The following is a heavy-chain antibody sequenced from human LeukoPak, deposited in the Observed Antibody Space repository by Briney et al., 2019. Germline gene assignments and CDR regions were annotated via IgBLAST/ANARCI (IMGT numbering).Heavy chain of an antibody. Sequence: SVKVSCKASGGTFSSYAISWVRQAPGQGLEWTGGIIPIFGTANYAQKFQGRVTMTRDTSTSTVYMELSSLRSEDTAVYYCARVGYYYDSSGPKTPYYYYGMDVWGQGTTVTVSS. V-gene: IGHV1-69*05. CDR2: IIPIFGTA. J-gene: IGHJ6*02. CDR3: ARVGYYYDSSGPKTPYYYYGMDV. D-gene: IGHD3-22*01. CDR1: GGTFSSYA.